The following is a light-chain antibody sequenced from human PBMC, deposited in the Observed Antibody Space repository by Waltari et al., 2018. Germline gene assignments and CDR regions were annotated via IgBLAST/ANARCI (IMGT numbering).Light chain of an antibody. J-gene: IGKJ1*01. Sequence: DIEMSQYRSTQSAYVGDRVTRTCRASQGVVRWLAWYQHKAVKAPRCLISKSSKLESGVPARVSGSGSGTEFTLTISSLQPDDFATYYCQHYNSYSSWTFGQGTKVEIK. CDR3: QHYNSYSSWT. V-gene: IGKV1-5*03. CDR1: QGVVRW. CDR2: KSS.